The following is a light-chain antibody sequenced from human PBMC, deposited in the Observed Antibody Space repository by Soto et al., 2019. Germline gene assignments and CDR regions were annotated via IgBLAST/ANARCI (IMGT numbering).Light chain of an antibody. Sequence: QAVVTQPPSVSAAPGQKVTISCSGSSSNIGNKYVSWYQQLPGAAPKLLIYENDKRPSGIPDRFSGSKSGASATLGITGLQTGDEADYYCGSWDTSLSVGVFGGGTKVTVL. CDR2: END. CDR1: SSNIGNKY. CDR3: GSWDTSLSVGV. V-gene: IGLV1-51*02. J-gene: IGLJ3*02.